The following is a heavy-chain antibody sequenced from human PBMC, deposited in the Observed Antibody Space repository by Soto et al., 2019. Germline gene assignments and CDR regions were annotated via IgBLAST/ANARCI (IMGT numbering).Heavy chain of an antibody. CDR3: ARVVEDYYDSSGYYYWPRAFDI. CDR1: GYTFTSYY. V-gene: IGHV1-46*01. D-gene: IGHD3-22*01. CDR2: INPSGGST. J-gene: IGHJ3*02. Sequence: ASVKVSCKASGYTFTSYYMHWVRQAPGQRLEWMKIINPSGGSTSYAQKFQGRVTMTRDTSTSTVYMELSSLRSEDTAVYYCARVVEDYYDSSGYYYWPRAFDIWGQGTMVTVSS.